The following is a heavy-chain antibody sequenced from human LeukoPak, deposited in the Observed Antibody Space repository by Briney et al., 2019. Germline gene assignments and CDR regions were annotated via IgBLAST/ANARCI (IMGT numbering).Heavy chain of an antibody. J-gene: IGHJ4*02. CDR3: ARGYYYGSGSYYFDY. D-gene: IGHD3-10*01. CDR1: GFTLSSYA. V-gene: IGHV3-23*01. CDR2: ISASGGST. Sequence: PGGSLRLSCAASGFTLSSYAMSWVRQAPGKGLEWVSSISASGGSTNYADSVKGRFTISRDNSKNTVYLQMNSLRSEDTAVYYCARGYYYGSGSYYFDYWGQGTLVTVSS.